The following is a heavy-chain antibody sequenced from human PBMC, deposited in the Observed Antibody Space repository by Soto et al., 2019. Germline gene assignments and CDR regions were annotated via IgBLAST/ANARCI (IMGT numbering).Heavy chain of an antibody. V-gene: IGHV1-18*01. CDR2: ISGINYDT. Sequence: QVQLVQSGAEVKKPGASVKVSCKASGYIFTNYGLNWVRQAPGQGLEWMGWISGINYDTYYAEKFQGRVAMPAEKYTTTAYMDLRNLTSDDTAGYYCARAKSGEFEAYWGQGTLVSVAS. J-gene: IGHJ4*02. CDR3: ARAKSGEFEAY. D-gene: IGHD4-17*01. CDR1: GYIFTNYG.